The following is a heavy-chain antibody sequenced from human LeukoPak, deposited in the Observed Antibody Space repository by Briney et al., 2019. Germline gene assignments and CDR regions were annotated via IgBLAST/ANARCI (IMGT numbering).Heavy chain of an antibody. CDR3: ARLGGNGYGYPLDY. CDR1: GGSISSHF. D-gene: IGHD5-18*01. V-gene: IGHV4-59*11. Sequence: PSETLSLTCTVSGGSISSHFWSWIRQPPGKGLEWIGYIYYSGSANYNPSLESRLTISIDTSRNQFSLNLSSVTAADTAVYYCARLGGNGYGYPLDYWGQGTLVTVSS. J-gene: IGHJ4*02. CDR2: IYYSGSA.